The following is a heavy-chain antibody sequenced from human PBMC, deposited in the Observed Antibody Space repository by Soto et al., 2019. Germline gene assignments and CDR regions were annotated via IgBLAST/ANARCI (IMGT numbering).Heavy chain of an antibody. J-gene: IGHJ3*02. D-gene: IGHD2-8*01. CDR3: ATSWDIGVMVYPGALDI. CDR2: FDPEDGET. V-gene: IGHV1-24*01. CDR1: GDAPTELS. Sequence: ASLKVACMVSGDAPTELSMHWVRHAPGKGLEWMGGFDPEDGETIYAQKFQGRGTMTEDTSTDTAYMELSTLRSEDTAVYYCATSWDIGVMVYPGALDIWGQGTMVTVSS.